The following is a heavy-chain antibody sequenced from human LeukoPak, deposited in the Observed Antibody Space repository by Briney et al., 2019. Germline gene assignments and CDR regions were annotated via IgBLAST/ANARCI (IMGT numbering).Heavy chain of an antibody. J-gene: IGHJ4*02. CDR3: ARDIGYSGYFDY. D-gene: IGHD5-12*01. Sequence: GGSLRLSCVASGLTFSRNGMHWVRQAPGKGLEWVAFIRYDGSNKYYVDSVKGRFTISRDNSKNTLYLQMNSLRAEDTAVYYCARDIGYSGYFDYWGQGTLVTVSS. V-gene: IGHV3-30*02. CDR2: IRYDGSNK. CDR1: GLTFSRNG.